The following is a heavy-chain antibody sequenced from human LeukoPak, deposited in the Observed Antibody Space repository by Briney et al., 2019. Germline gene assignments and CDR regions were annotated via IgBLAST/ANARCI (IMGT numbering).Heavy chain of an antibody. V-gene: IGHV3-33*01. CDR3: ARDITSHYFDY. Sequence: GGSLRLSCSASGFTFTRHGMHWVRQAPGKGLEWVAVIWCDGSDKYYTDSVKGRFTISRDNSRNTLYLQMNSLRVEDTAIYYCARDITSHYFDYCGQGALVTVSS. CDR2: IWCDGSDK. D-gene: IGHD1-14*01. CDR1: GFTFTRHG. J-gene: IGHJ4*02.